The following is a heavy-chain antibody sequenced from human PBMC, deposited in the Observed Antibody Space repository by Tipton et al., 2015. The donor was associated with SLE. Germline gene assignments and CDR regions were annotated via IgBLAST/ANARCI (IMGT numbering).Heavy chain of an antibody. D-gene: IGHD2-8*02. V-gene: IGHV4-34*01. J-gene: IGHJ4*02. CDR2: IYNSGST. CDR3: ARGFCSGDVCFGRGFFDY. CDR1: GGSFRGSY. Sequence: LRLSCAVYGGSFRGSYWSWIRQSPGKGLERIGIIYNSGSTYSSPSLRSRVTISVDTSKNQFSLRMSSVTAADTAVYYCARGFCSGDVCFGRGFFDYWGQGSQVTVSS.